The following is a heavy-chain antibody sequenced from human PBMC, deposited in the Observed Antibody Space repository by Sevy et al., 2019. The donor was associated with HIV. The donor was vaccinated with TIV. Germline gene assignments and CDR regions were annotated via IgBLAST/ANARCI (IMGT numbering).Heavy chain of an antibody. Sequence: ASVKVSCKASGYTFTSYDVNWVRQATGHGLEWMGWMSPNSGNTGYAQNLQGRVTLTSNTSMSTAYMELTSLTSEDTAVYFCARNYDGSGSYFDFWGQGTLVTVSS. CDR3: ARNYDGSGSYFDF. V-gene: IGHV1-8*01. CDR1: GYTFTSYD. J-gene: IGHJ4*02. CDR2: MSPNSGNT. D-gene: IGHD3-10*01.